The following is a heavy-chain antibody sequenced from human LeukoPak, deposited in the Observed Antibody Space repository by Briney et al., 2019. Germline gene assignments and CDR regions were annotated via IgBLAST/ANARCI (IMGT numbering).Heavy chain of an antibody. D-gene: IGHD3-22*01. J-gene: IGHJ4*02. V-gene: IGHV3-74*01. CDR3: ARLRSGYYLFDF. CDR2: INSDGSST. CDR1: GFTFSSYW. Sequence: GGSLRLSCAASGFTFSSYWMHWVRQAPGKGLVWVSRINSDGSSTSYADSVKGRFTISRDNAKNSLYLQMNSLRAEDTALYYCARLRSGYYLFDFWGQGTLVTVSS.